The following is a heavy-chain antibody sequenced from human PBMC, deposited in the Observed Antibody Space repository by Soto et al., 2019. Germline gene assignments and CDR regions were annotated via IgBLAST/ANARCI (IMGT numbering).Heavy chain of an antibody. CDR3: ARDSATTVTTRSFDY. J-gene: IGHJ4*02. CDR1: GFTFKTYS. Sequence: EEQLVESGGGLVQPGGSLRLSCVASGFTFKTYSMNWVRQAPGKGLVWVSYISSSSSTIYYTDSVKGRFTISRDNAKNLLYLQMNSLRDADTAVYYCARDSATTVTTRSFDYWGQGTLVTVSS. V-gene: IGHV3-48*02. D-gene: IGHD4-17*01. CDR2: ISSSSSTI.